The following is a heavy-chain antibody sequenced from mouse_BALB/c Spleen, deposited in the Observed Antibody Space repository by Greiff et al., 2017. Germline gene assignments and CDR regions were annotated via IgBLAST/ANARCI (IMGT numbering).Heavy chain of an antibody. Sequence: LMESGGGLVQPGGSLKLSCAASGFTFSSYTMSWVRQTPEKRLEWVAYISNGGGSTYYPDTVKGRFTISRDNAKNTLYLQMSSLKSEDTAMYYCARRAGTGFAYWGQGTLVTVSA. D-gene: IGHD3-3*01. CDR3: ARRAGTGFAY. V-gene: IGHV5-12-2*01. CDR1: GFTFSSYT. CDR2: ISNGGGST. J-gene: IGHJ3*01.